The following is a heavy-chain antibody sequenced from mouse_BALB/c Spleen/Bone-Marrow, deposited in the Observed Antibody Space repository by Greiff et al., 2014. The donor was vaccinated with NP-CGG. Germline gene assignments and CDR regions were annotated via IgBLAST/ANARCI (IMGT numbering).Heavy chain of an antibody. J-gene: IGHJ1*01. Sequence: EVQLVESGGGLVQPGGSLRLSCATSGFTFTDYYMSWVRQPPGKALEWLGFIRNKASGYTTDYSASVKGRFTISRDNSQSILYLQINTLRAEDSATYYCAREYGYFDVWGAGTTVTVSS. CDR1: GFTFTDYY. D-gene: IGHD1-1*02. V-gene: IGHV7-3*02. CDR3: AREYGYFDV. CDR2: IRNKASGYTT.